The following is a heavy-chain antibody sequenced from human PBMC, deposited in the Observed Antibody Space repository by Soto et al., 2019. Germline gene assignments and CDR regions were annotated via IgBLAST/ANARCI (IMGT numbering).Heavy chain of an antibody. CDR2: ISYDGSNK. CDR1: GFTFSSYG. CDR3: AKEMGGYYYDSSGYSSYYGMDG. V-gene: IGHV3-30*18. D-gene: IGHD3-22*01. Sequence: QVQLVESGGGVVKPGRSLRISCAASGFTFSSYGMQWVRQAPGKWLEWVAVISYDGSNKYYEDSVKGRFTIARDNSKNTLYLQMNSLRAEDTAVYYCAKEMGGYYYDSSGYSSYYGMDGWGQGATLTVSS. J-gene: IGHJ6*02.